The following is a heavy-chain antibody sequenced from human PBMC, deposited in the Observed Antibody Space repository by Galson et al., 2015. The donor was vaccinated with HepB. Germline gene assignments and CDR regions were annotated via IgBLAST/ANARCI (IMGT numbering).Heavy chain of an antibody. D-gene: IGHD3-10*01. CDR3: ARHRVSGRHWFDP. J-gene: IGHJ5*02. V-gene: IGHV4-39*01. CDR2: IYYSGST. Sequence: SETLSLTCTASGGSISSSSYYWGWIRQPPGKGLEWIGSIYYSGSTYYNPSLKSRVTISVDTSKNQFSLKLSSVTAADTAVYYCARHRVSGRHWFDPWGQGTLVTVSS. CDR1: GGSISSSSYY.